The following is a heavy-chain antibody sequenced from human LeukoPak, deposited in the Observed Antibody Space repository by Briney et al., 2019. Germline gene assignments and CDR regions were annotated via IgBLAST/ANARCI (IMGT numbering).Heavy chain of an antibody. V-gene: IGHV3-21*01. CDR1: GFTFSSYS. CDR2: TSSGTGSYI. J-gene: IGHJ4*02. Sequence: GGSLRLSCVVSGFTFSSYSMNWVRQAPGQELEWISTTSSGTGSYIYNADSVSGRFTISRDNAKNSLYLQMNSLRAEDTAVYYCARCSGVFGSSDYWGQGTLVTVSS. D-gene: IGHD6-6*01. CDR3: ARCSGVFGSSDY.